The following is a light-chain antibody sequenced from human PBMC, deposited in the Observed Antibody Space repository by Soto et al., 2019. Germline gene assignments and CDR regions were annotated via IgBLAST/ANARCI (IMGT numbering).Light chain of an antibody. Sequence: EIVMTQSPVTLSVSPGERATLSCRASQNISRSLAWYQQKPGQGPSLLIYGTSTRAGGVPARFSGGGSVTDFTLTISRLEPEDFAVYFCQQYGSSPRTFGQGTKVDIK. CDR1: QNISRS. CDR3: QQYGSSPRT. CDR2: GTS. J-gene: IGKJ1*01. V-gene: IGKV3-20*01.